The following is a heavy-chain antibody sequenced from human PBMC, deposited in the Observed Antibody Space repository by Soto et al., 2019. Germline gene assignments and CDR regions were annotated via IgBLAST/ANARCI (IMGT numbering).Heavy chain of an antibody. Sequence: GGSLRLSCAAPGFTFSSYNMNWVRQAPGKGLEWVASISPSSSYMYHADSVKGRFTISRDNDKKSLYLQMNNLRAEDTAVYYCVGDENYDRPPSWGQGTLVTVSS. CDR1: GFTFSSYN. CDR3: VGDENYDRPPS. V-gene: IGHV3-21*01. J-gene: IGHJ5*02. D-gene: IGHD3-22*01. CDR2: ISPSSSYM.